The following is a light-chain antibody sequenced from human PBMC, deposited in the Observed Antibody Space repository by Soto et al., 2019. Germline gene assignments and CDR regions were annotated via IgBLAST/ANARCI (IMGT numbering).Light chain of an antibody. CDR1: SSDVGGYNY. V-gene: IGLV2-11*01. J-gene: IGLJ1*01. CDR3: CSYAGSFYV. Sequence: QSVLAQPRSVSGSPGQSVTISCAGTSSDVGGYNYVSWYQQHPGKAPKLMIYDVSERPSGVPDRFSGSKSGNTASLTISGLQAEDEADYYCCSYAGSFYVFGTGKRSPS. CDR2: DVS.